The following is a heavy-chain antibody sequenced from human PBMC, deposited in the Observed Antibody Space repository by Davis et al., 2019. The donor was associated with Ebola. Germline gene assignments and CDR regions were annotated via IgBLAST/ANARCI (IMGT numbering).Heavy chain of an antibody. D-gene: IGHD1-26*01. CDR2: ISGSGGST. Sequence: GESLKISCAASGFTFSSYATSWVRQAPGKGLEWVSAISGSGGSTYYADSVKGRFTISRDNSKNTLYLQMNSLKTEDTAVYYCTMSGTIDYWGQGTLVTVSS. J-gene: IGHJ4*02. V-gene: IGHV3-23*01. CDR1: GFTFSSYA. CDR3: TMSGTIDY.